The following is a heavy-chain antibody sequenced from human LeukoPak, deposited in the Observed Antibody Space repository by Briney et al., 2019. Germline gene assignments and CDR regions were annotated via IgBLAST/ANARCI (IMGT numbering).Heavy chain of an antibody. V-gene: IGHV3-30*18. CDR2: ISYDGSNK. Sequence: GGSLRLSCAASGFTFSSYGMHWVRQAPGKGLEWVAVISYDGSNKCYADSVKGRFTISRDNSKNTLYLQMNSLRVEDTAVYYCAKDCSGYGSGSYSFDYWGQGTLVTVSS. CDR1: GFTFSSYG. J-gene: IGHJ4*02. CDR3: AKDCSGYGSGSYSFDY. D-gene: IGHD3-10*01.